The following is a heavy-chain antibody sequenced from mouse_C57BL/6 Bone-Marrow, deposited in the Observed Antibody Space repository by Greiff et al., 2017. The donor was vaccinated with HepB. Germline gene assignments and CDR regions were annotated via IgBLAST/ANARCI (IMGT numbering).Heavy chain of an antibody. CDR3: ASSYGYDRVYAMDY. D-gene: IGHD2-2*01. Sequence: EVKVVESGAELVKPGASVKLSCTASGFNIKDYYMHWVKQRTEQGLEWIGRIDPEDGDTKYAPKFQGKATITADTSSNTAYLQLSSLTSEDTAVYYCASSYGYDRVYAMDYWGQGTSVTVSS. CDR2: IDPEDGDT. J-gene: IGHJ4*01. V-gene: IGHV14-2*01. CDR1: GFNIKDYY.